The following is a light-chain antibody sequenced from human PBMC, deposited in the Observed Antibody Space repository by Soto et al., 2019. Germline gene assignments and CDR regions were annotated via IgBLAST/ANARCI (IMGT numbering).Light chain of an antibody. CDR2: DAS. CDR1: ETISSW. CDR3: QQYNSYPWT. Sequence: DIQMTQSPSTLSASVGARVTITCRASETISSWLAWYQQKPGQAPTLLFYDASILEAGVPSRFSGSGSAAQFTLPISSLQPDDLATYYCQQYNSYPWTFGQGTKVEIK. J-gene: IGKJ1*01. V-gene: IGKV1-5*01.